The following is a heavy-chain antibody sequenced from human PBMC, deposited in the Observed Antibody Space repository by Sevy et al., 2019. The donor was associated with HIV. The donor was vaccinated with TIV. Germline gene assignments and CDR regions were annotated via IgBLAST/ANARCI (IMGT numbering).Heavy chain of an antibody. D-gene: IGHD4-17*01. J-gene: IGHJ3*02. Sequence: GGSLRLSCAASGFTFSSYWMSWVRQAPGKGLEWVANIKQDGSEKYDVDSVKGRFTISRDNAKNSLYLQMNSLRAEDTAVYYCAREETAYGGKHAFDIWGQGTMVTVSS. CDR3: AREETAYGGKHAFDI. CDR1: GFTFSSYW. V-gene: IGHV3-7*01. CDR2: IKQDGSEK.